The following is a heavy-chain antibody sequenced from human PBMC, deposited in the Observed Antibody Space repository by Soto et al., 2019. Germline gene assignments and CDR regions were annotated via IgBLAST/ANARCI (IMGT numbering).Heavy chain of an antibody. CDR3: ARSTYGKGYLHFFAD. D-gene: IGHD3-16*02. Sequence: QVQLQESGPGLVMPSQTLSLTCAVSGGSIDDINSYWTWIRQSPGRNPEGIGSIHNTGNTFYSPSHKRRLAISIYRSMSQFSLKLSAVTAADTAFYYCARSTYGKGYLHFFADWGQGTLVTVSS. V-gene: IGHV4-30-4*01. J-gene: IGHJ4*02. CDR1: GGSIDDINSY. CDR2: IHNTGNT.